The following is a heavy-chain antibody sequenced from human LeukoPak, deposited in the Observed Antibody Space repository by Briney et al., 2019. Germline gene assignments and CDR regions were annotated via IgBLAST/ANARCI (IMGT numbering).Heavy chain of an antibody. Sequence: PGGSLRLSCAASGFTFSSYGMHWVRQAPGKGLEWVAFIRYDGSNKYYADSVKGRFTISRDNSKNTLYLQMNSLRSDDTAVYYCARESPDVDTAMVNYYYGMDVWGQGTTVTVSS. J-gene: IGHJ6*02. V-gene: IGHV3-30*02. CDR2: IRYDGSNK. D-gene: IGHD5-18*01. CDR1: GFTFSSYG. CDR3: ARESPDVDTAMVNYYYGMDV.